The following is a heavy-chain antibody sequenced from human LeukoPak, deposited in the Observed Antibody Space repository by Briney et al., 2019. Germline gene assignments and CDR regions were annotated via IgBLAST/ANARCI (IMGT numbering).Heavy chain of an antibody. J-gene: IGHJ4*02. Sequence: GSLRLSCAASGFTFRSCELSWVRQAPAKGLEWVSYISSSGSIIYYADSVKGRFTTSRDNAKNSLYLQLTSLRAEDTAVYYCARVGRIQYFDCWGQGTLVTVSS. V-gene: IGHV3-48*03. CDR1: GFTFRSCE. D-gene: IGHD5-18*01. CDR2: ISSSGSII. CDR3: ARVGRIQYFDC.